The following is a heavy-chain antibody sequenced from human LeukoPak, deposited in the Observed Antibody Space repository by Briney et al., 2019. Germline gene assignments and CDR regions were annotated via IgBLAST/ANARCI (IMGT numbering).Heavy chain of an antibody. Sequence: PGGSLRLSCAASGFTFSSYSMNWVRQAPGKGLEWVSSISSSSSYIYYADSAKGRFTISRDNAKNSLYLQMNSLRAEDTAVYYCAKLRYFDSSRDYWGQGTLVTVSS. CDR2: ISSSSSYI. CDR1: GFTFSSYS. D-gene: IGHD3-9*01. V-gene: IGHV3-21*01. CDR3: AKLRYFDSSRDY. J-gene: IGHJ4*02.